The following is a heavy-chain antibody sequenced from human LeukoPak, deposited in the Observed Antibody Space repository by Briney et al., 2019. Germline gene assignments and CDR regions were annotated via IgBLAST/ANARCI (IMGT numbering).Heavy chain of an antibody. D-gene: IGHD5-12*01. CDR1: GGSISSSSYY. J-gene: IGHJ4*02. CDR2: IYYSGST. Sequence: SETLSLTCTVSGGSISSSSYYWGWIRQPPGKGLEWIGSIYYSGSTYYNPSLKSRVTISVDTSKNQFSLKLSSVTAADTAVYYCAREVATITSHFDYWGQGTLVTVSS. CDR3: AREVATITSHFDY. V-gene: IGHV4-39*02.